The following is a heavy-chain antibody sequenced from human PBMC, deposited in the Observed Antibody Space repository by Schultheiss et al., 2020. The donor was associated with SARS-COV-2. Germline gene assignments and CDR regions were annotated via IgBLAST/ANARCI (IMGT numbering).Heavy chain of an antibody. Sequence: SQTLSLTCSVSGGDISSGDVYWHWIRQPPGKALEWIGYIYNSWATYYYNPSLKSRITISVDTSKNRFSLKLTSVTAADTAVYYCARGLRTGEAWFDPWGQGTLVTVSS. J-gene: IGHJ5*02. D-gene: IGHD3/OR15-3a*01. CDR1: GGDISSGDVY. CDR3: ARGLRTGEAWFDP. CDR2: IYNSWAT. V-gene: IGHV4-30-4*01.